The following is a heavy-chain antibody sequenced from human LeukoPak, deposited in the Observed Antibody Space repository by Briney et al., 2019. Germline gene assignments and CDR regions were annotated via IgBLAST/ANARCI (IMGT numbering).Heavy chain of an antibody. Sequence: GGSLRLFCAASGFTFSSYAMHWVRQAPGKGLEWVAVIWYDGSNKYYADSVKGRFTISRDNSKNTLYLQMNSLRAEDTAVYYCARDDDYDFWSGFVDYWGQGTLVTVSS. CDR1: GFTFSSYA. V-gene: IGHV3-30-3*01. D-gene: IGHD3-3*01. J-gene: IGHJ4*02. CDR3: ARDDDYDFWSGFVDY. CDR2: IWYDGSNK.